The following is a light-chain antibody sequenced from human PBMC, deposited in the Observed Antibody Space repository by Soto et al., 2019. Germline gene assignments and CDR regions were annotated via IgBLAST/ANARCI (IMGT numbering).Light chain of an antibody. Sequence: QSALTQPASVSGSPGQSITISCTGTSSDVGTYNLVSWYQQHPGKAPKLMIYEGNKRPSGVSNRFSGYKSANTASLTISGLQTEDEADYHYCSYAGTNTFVFGTGTKVTVL. CDR1: SSDVGTYNL. CDR3: CSYAGTNTFV. V-gene: IGLV2-23*01. J-gene: IGLJ1*01. CDR2: EGN.